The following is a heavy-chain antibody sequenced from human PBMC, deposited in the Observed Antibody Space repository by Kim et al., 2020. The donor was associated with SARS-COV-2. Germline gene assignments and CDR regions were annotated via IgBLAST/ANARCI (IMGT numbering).Heavy chain of an antibody. D-gene: IGHD1-1*01. V-gene: IGHV3-43*01. CDR1: GFTFDDYT. CDR3: ATDLRPITTYAGMEV. J-gene: IGHJ6*02. CDR2: ISWNGATT. Sequence: PGGSLRLSCAASGFTFDDYTMHWVRQTPGKGLEWVGLISWNGATTAYADSVRGRFTISRDNSKDSLYLQMNSLGSEDTALYYCATDLRPITTYAGMEVWG.